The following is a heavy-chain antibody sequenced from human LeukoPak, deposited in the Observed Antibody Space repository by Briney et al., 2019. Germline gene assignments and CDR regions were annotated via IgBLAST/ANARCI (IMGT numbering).Heavy chain of an antibody. CDR2: ISYDGSNK. Sequence: TGGSLRLSCAASGFTFSSYAMHWLRQAPGKGLERVAVISYDGSNKYYADSVKGRFTISRDNSKNTLYLQMNSLRAEDTAVYYCARDLYHSNFDYWGQGTLVTVSS. CDR1: GFTFSSYA. J-gene: IGHJ4*02. V-gene: IGHV3-30*01. D-gene: IGHD1-14*01. CDR3: ARDLYHSNFDY.